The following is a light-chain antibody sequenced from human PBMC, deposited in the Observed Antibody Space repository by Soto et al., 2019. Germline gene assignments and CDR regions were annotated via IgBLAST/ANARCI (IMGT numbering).Light chain of an antibody. CDR3: QSYDSSLSGYVV. CDR1: SSNIGAGYD. Sequence: QSVLTQSPSVSGAPGQRVTISCTGSSSNIGAGYDVHWYQQLPGTAPKLLIYGNSNRPSGVPDRFSGSKSGTSASLAITGLQAEDEADYYSQSYDSSLSGYVVFGGGTKLTVL. CDR2: GNS. V-gene: IGLV1-40*01. J-gene: IGLJ2*01.